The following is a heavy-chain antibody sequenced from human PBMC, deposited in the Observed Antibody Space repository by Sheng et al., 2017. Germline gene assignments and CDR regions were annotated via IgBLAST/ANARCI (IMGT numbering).Heavy chain of an antibody. V-gene: IGHV1-69*04. CDR2: IIPILGIA. CDR1: GGTFSSYA. J-gene: IGHJ3*02. D-gene: IGHD3-22*01. Sequence: QVQLVQSGAEVKKPGSSVKVSCKASGGTFSSYAISWVRQAPGQGLEWMGGIIPILGIANYAQKFQGRVTITADKSTSTAYMELSSLRSEDTAVYYCARGDDSSGRGAFDIWGQGTMVTVSS. CDR3: ARGDDSSGRGAFDI.